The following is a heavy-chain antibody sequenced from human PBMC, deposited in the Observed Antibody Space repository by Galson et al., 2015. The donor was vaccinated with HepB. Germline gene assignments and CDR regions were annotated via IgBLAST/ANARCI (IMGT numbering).Heavy chain of an antibody. CDR2: ISPHSGAT. J-gene: IGHJ4*02. D-gene: IGHD3-9*01. V-gene: IGHV1-18*04. CDR1: GYTFTFYG. Sequence: SVKVSCKASGYTFTFYGIMWVRQAPGQGLEWMGWISPHSGATEYAPKTQGRVTMTADASRNTAYLEMRNLRSDDTAVYYCARGDSDLLTGQTYLDYWGQGTLVTVSS. CDR3: ARGDSDLLTGQTYLDY.